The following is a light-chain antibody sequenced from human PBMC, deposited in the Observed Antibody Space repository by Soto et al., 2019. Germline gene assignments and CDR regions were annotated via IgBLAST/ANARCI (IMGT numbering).Light chain of an antibody. J-gene: IGLJ7*01. CDR1: SSNIGSNP. CDR3: AAWDDSVNGPV. CDR2: ISN. V-gene: IGLV1-44*01. Sequence: QSVLTQPPSASATPGQRVTISCSGGSSNIGSNPVSWYQQFPGTAPRLLIYISNQRPSGVPDRFSGSKSRTSASLAISGLQSEDEADYYCAAWDDSVNGPVFGGGTQLTVL.